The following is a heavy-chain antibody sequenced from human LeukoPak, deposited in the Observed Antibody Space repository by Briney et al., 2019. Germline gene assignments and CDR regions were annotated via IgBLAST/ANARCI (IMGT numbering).Heavy chain of an antibody. J-gene: IGHJ4*02. V-gene: IGHV7-4-1*02. D-gene: IGHD3-10*01. CDR2: INTDTGNP. CDR3: ARGVRENDY. CDR1: GYTFTGYY. Sequence: ASVKVSCKASGYTFTGYYMHWVRQAPGQGLEWMGWINTDTGNPTYAQGFTGRFVFSLDTSVSTAYLQISSLKAEDTAVYYCARGVRENDYWGQGTLVTVSS.